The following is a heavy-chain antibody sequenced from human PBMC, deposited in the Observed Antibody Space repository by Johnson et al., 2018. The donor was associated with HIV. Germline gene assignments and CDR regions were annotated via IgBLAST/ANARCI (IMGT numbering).Heavy chain of an antibody. D-gene: IGHD3-16*01. V-gene: IGHV3-9*01. CDR1: GFTFDDYA. CDR2: ISWNSGTI. CDR3: VKDKESRLGEFDACAI. Sequence: VQLVESGGGLVQPGRSLRLSCAASGFTFDDYAMHWVRQAPGKGLEWVSGISWNSGTIGYEDSVKGRFTISRDNAKNSLYLQMHSLRAEDTALYYCVKDKESRLGEFDACAIWGQGTMVTVAS. J-gene: IGHJ3*02.